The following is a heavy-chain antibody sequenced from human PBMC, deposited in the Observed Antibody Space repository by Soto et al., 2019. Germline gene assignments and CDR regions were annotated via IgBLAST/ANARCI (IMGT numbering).Heavy chain of an antibody. V-gene: IGHV4-59*08. CDR3: ARQGFGALPGRVDV. D-gene: IGHD3-10*01. J-gene: IGHJ6*02. CDR1: NGSISNYY. CDR2: VHHSWGS. Sequence: QVQLQESGPGLVKPSETLSLSCTVSNGSISNYYGSWIRQPPGKGMEWIGYVHHSWGSFYNPSLQSRVAHSLAPSKSQFSLKLTSVTATDTAVYYCARQGFGALPGRVDVWGQGITVTVSS.